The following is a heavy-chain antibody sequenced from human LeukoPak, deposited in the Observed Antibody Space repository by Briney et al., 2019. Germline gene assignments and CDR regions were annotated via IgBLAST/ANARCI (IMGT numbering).Heavy chain of an antibody. D-gene: IGHD1-26*01. Sequence: GGSLRPSCAASRFTFNSYAMSWVRQAPGKGLEWVSGIFGSGGATYYADSVKGRFTISRDNSKNTLYLQMNSLRVEDTTVYYCAKSGSKSGWDYYYYMDVWGKGTTVTVSS. J-gene: IGHJ6*03. CDR3: AKSGSKSGWDYYYYMDV. V-gene: IGHV3-23*01. CDR1: RFTFNSYA. CDR2: IFGSGGAT.